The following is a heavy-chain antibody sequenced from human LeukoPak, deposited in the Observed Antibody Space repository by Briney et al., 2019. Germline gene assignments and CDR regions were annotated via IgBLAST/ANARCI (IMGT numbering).Heavy chain of an antibody. V-gene: IGHV3-21*06. Sequence: PGGSLRLSCVASGFTFNQYSMNWVRQAPGKGLEWASSIGKTSNYIYYADSVKGRFTISRDNAKNSLYLQMNSLRAEDTAVYYCVSRYIDWFVPAGVWGQGTTVTVSS. J-gene: IGHJ6*02. CDR3: VSRYIDWFVPAGV. CDR2: IGKTSNYI. CDR1: GFTFNQYS. D-gene: IGHD3-9*01.